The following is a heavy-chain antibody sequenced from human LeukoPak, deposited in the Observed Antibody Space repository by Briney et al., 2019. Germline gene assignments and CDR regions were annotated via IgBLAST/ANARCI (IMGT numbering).Heavy chain of an antibody. Sequence: GGSLRLSCAASGFTFSSYEMNWVRQAPGKGLEWVSAISGSGGSTYYADSVKGRFTISRDNSKNTLYLQMNSLRAEDTAVYYCAKAGGSGSPLSSSRYWGQGTLVTVSS. J-gene: IGHJ4*02. V-gene: IGHV3-23*01. D-gene: IGHD3-10*01. CDR1: GFTFSSYE. CDR2: ISGSGGST. CDR3: AKAGGSGSPLSSSRY.